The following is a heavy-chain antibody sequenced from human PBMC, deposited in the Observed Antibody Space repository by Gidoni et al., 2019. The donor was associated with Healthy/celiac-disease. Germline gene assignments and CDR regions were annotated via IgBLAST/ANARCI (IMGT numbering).Heavy chain of an antibody. Sequence: QLQLQESGPGLVKPSETLSLTCTVSGGSISSSSYYWGWIRQPPGKGLEWIGSIYYSGSTYYNPSLKSRVTISVDTSKNQFSLKLSSVTAADTAVYYCARQGDSSGYYRGHFDYWGQGTLVTVSS. CDR3: ARQGDSSGYYRGHFDY. J-gene: IGHJ4*02. V-gene: IGHV4-39*01. CDR2: IYYSGST. CDR1: GGSISSSSYY. D-gene: IGHD3-22*01.